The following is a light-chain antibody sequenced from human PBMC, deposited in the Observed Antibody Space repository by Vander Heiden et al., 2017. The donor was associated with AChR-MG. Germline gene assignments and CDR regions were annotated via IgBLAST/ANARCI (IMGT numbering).Light chain of an antibody. CDR2: DVT. CDR3: SSYTNIFTRV. Sequence: QSALTQPFSVSQSPGQSVTFSGIGTGSDAGVTNYLSPSQHHPGEPPQVVIYDVTERPSGVSDRFSGSKSGYTASLTISGLQTEDEADYYCSSYTNIFTRVFGTGTTVTVL. CDR1: GSDAGVTNY. J-gene: IGLJ1*01. V-gene: IGLV2-14*03.